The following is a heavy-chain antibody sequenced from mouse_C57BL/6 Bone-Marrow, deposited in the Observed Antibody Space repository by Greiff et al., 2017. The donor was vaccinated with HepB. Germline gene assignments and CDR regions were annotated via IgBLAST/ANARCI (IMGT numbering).Heavy chain of an antibody. D-gene: IGHD1-1*01. CDR1: GFTFSSYA. Sequence: EVKVVESGEGLVKPGGSLKLSCAASGFTFSSYAMSWVRQTPEKRLEWVAYISSGGDYIYYADTVKGRFTISRDNARNTLYLQMSSLKSEDTAMYYCTRATTVPLDWYFDGWGTGTTVTVSS. V-gene: IGHV5-9-1*02. CDR2: ISSGGDYI. J-gene: IGHJ1*03. CDR3: TRATTVPLDWYFDG.